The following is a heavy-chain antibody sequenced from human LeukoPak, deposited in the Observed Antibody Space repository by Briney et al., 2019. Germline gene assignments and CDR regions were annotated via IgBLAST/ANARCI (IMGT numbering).Heavy chain of an antibody. V-gene: IGHV4-59*01. Sequence: PSEALSLTCTVSGGSISSYYWSWIRQPPGKGLEWIGYTYYSGSTNYNPSLKSRVTISVDTSKNQFSLKLSSVTAADTAVYYCARLTQLVKWGQGTLVTVSS. CDR3: ARLTQLVK. CDR1: GGSISSYY. J-gene: IGHJ4*02. D-gene: IGHD6-13*01. CDR2: TYYSGST.